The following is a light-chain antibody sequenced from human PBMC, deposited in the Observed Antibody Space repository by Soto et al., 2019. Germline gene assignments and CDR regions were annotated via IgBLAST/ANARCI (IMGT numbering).Light chain of an antibody. CDR2: GAS. CDR1: QSVSSSY. V-gene: IGKV3-20*01. CDR3: QQYGSSPPLT. J-gene: IGKJ4*01. Sequence: EIVLTQSPGTLSWSPGQRATLSCRASQSVSSSYLAWYQQRPGQAPRLLIYGASSRATGIPDRFSGSGSGKDFTLTISRLEPGDFAVYYCQQYGSSPPLTFGGGTKVEIK.